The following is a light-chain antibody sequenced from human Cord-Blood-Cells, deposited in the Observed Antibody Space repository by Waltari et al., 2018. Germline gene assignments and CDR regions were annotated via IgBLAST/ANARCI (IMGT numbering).Light chain of an antibody. V-gene: IGKV4-1*01. Sequence: DIVMTQYPDSLAVSVGEGATIHGKSSQSVLYSSNNKTYLAWYQQQPGQPPKLLSYWASTREAGVPDRFIGSGSGTDFTLTISSLQSEDVAVYYCQQYYSTPRTFGQGTKVEIK. CDR1: QSVLYSSNNKTY. CDR3: QQYYSTPRT. CDR2: WAS. J-gene: IGKJ1*01.